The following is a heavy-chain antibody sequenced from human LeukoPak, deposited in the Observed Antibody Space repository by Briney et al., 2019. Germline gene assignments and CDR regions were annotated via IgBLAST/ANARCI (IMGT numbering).Heavy chain of an antibody. D-gene: IGHD3-3*01. Sequence: PGGSLRLSCAASEFTFFSYALSWVRQAPGKGLEWVSSISGSGGSTYYADSVKGRFTISRDISKNTLYLQMNSLRAEDTAVYYCASFWSGYYTDYWGQGTLVTVSS. CDR2: ISGSGGST. CDR1: EFTFFSYA. V-gene: IGHV3-23*01. J-gene: IGHJ4*02. CDR3: ASFWSGYYTDY.